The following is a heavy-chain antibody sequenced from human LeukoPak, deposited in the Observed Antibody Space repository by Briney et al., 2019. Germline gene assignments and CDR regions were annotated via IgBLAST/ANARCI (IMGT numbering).Heavy chain of an antibody. CDR2: INHNGNVN. CDR1: GFTFSSYW. CDR3: ARGGGLDV. V-gene: IGHV3-7*03. J-gene: IGHJ6*02. D-gene: IGHD3-16*01. Sequence: GGSLRLSCAASGFTFSSYWMNWARQAPGKGLEWVASINHNGNVNYYVDSVKGRFTISRDNAKNSLYLLMSNLRAEDTAVYFCARGGGLDVWGQGATVTVSS.